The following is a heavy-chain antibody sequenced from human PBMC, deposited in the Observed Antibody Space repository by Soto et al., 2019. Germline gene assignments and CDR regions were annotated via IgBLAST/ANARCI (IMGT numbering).Heavy chain of an antibody. J-gene: IGHJ4*02. D-gene: IGHD1-7*01. Sequence: PSQTLSLTCNVSRVYISNFYWSWIRQPAGKGLEWIGRIYPSGSTSYNTSLKSRVAMSVDTSKNQFSLQLNSVTAADTAVYYCASNNWNYHYFDYWGQGSLVTVSS. CDR3: ASNNWNYHYFDY. CDR1: RVYISNFY. CDR2: IYPSGST. V-gene: IGHV4-4*07.